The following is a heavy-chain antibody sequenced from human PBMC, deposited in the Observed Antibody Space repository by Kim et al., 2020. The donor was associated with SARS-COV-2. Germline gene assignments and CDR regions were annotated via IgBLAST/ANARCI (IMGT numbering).Heavy chain of an antibody. CDR3: AGMIGYYYAVVV. Sequence: ASVKVSCKTSGYMFTGYVINWVRQAPGQGLEWLGWIDAKTGNPPYAQGFTGRFVFSLDTSVRTTYLQISNLKAEDTAVYYCAGMIGYYYAVVVWGQGTTV. CDR1: GYMFTGYV. CDR2: IDAKTGNP. J-gene: IGHJ6*02. D-gene: IGHD3-22*01. V-gene: IGHV7-4-1*02.